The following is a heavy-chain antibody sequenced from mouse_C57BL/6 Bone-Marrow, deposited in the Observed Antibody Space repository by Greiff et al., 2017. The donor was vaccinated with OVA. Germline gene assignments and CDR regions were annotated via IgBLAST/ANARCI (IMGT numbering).Heavy chain of an antibody. D-gene: IGHD1-1*01. CDR3: ARRGLYYYGSSYYFDY. V-gene: IGHV1-64*01. J-gene: IGHJ2*01. CDR2: IHPNSGST. CDR1: GYTFTSYW. Sequence: QVQLQQPGAELVKPGASVKLSCKASGYTFTSYWMHWVKQRPGQGLEWIGMIHPNSGSTNYNEKFKSKATLTVDKSSSTAYMQLSSLTSEDSAVYYCARRGLYYYGSSYYFDYWGQGTTLTVSS.